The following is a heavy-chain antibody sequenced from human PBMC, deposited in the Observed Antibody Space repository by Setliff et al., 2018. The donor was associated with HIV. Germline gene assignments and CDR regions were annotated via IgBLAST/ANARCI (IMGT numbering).Heavy chain of an antibody. CDR1: GYTFSDYY. V-gene: IGHV1-2*02. Sequence: ASVKVSCKASGYTFSDYYMHWVRQAPGQGLEWMGWIYPNSGGTNYAQKYQGRFTMTRDTSIRTVYMELSRLRSDDTAVYYCAREIDNYDDSGRAYWGQGTQVTVSS. CDR3: AREIDNYDDSGRAY. D-gene: IGHD3-22*01. J-gene: IGHJ4*02. CDR2: IYPNSGGT.